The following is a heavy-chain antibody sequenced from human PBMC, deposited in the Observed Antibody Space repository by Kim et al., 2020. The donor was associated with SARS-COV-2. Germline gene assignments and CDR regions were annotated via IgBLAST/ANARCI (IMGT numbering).Heavy chain of an antibody. D-gene: IGHD6-25*01. CDR3: ARDGIAANGMDV. CDR1: GGSISSYY. V-gene: IGHV4-59*01. Sequence: SETLSLTGTVSGGSISSYYWSWIRQPPGKGLEWIGYIYYSGSTNYNPSLKSRVTISVDTSKNQCSLKLSSVTAADTAVYYCARDGIAANGMDVWGQGTTVTVSS. J-gene: IGHJ6*02. CDR2: IYYSGST.